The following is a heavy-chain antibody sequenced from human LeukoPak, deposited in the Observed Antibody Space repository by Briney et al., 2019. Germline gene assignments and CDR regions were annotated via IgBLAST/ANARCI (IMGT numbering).Heavy chain of an antibody. CDR3: ARLSEMFRGPQVIYYFDY. CDR2: ISYDGSNK. J-gene: IGHJ4*02. D-gene: IGHD3-10*01. Sequence: PGGSLRLSCAASGFTFSTYAIHWVRQAPGKGLEWVAVISYDGSNKYYADSVKGRFTISRDNSKNTLYLQMNSLRAEDTAVYYCARLSEMFRGPQVIYYFDYWGQGTLVTVSS. CDR1: GFTFSTYA. V-gene: IGHV3-30*04.